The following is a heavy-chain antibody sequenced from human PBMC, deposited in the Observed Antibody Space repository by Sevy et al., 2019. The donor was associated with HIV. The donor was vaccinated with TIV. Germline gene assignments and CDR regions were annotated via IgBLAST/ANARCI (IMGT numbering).Heavy chain of an antibody. J-gene: IGHJ4*02. CDR3: GTDHSSSGYSFDY. D-gene: IGHD6-19*01. CDR1: GFTFISYA. Sequence: GGSLRLSCAASGFTFISYAMHWVRQAPGKGLEWVAVISYDGSNKYYADSVKGGFNTSRDNSKNTLYLQMNSLRAEDTVSFSCGTDHSSSGYSFDYWGQGTLVTVSS. CDR2: ISYDGSNK. V-gene: IGHV3-30-3*01.